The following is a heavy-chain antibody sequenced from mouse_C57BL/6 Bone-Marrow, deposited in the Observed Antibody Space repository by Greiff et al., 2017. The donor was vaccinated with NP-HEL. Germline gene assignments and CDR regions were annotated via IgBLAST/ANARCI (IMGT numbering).Heavy chain of an antibody. J-gene: IGHJ1*03. V-gene: IGHV1-61*01. Sequence: VQLQQPGAELVRPGSSVKLSCKASGYTFTSYWMDWVKQRPGQGLEWIGNIYPSDSETHYNQKFKDKATLTVDKSSSTAYMQLSSLTSEDSAVYYCARYYYGSSYDWYFDVWGTGTTVTVSS. CDR1: GYTFTSYW. CDR3: ARYYYGSSYDWYFDV. CDR2: IYPSDSET. D-gene: IGHD1-1*01.